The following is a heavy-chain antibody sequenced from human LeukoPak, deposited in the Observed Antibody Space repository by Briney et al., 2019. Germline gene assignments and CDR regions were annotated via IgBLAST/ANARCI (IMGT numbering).Heavy chain of an antibody. CDR1: GYSIRSGYY. J-gene: IGHJ3*02. V-gene: IGHV4-38-2*02. CDR2: IYHSGST. CDR3: VRGTDDYGDFGAFDI. Sequence: KPSETLSLTCTVSGYSIRSGYYWGWIRQPPGKGLEWIGSIYHSGSTYYNPSLKSRVSISVDTSKNQISLKVSSVTATDTALYYCVRGTDDYGDFGAFDIWGQGTMVTVSS. D-gene: IGHD4-17*01.